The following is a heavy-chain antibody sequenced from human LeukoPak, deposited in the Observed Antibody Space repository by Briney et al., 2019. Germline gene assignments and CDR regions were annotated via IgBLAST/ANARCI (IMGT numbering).Heavy chain of an antibody. CDR3: ARGATYYSGSASYYHAY. CDR2: ISFDGSNK. J-gene: IGHJ4*02. Sequence: GGSLRLSCAASGFTFSSYGMHWVRQAPGKGLEWVAAISFDGSNKYHADSVKGRFTISRDNSKNTLYLEMNSLRAEDTAVYYCARGATYYSGSASYYHAYWGQGTLVTVSS. V-gene: IGHV3-30*03. CDR1: GFTFSSYG. D-gene: IGHD3-10*01.